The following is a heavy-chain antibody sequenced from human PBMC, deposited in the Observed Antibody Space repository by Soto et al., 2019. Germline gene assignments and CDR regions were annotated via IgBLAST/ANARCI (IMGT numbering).Heavy chain of an antibody. CDR1: GVNVSSYS. CDR3: ARDQAGSSGRRYYYYGMDV. D-gene: IGHD6-25*01. CDR2: ISSSSSYI. V-gene: IGHV3-21*01. Sequence: AGCGVNVSSYSRTPDRQAKGKRLEWVSSISSSSSYIYYADSVKGRFTIARDNAKNSLYLQMNSLRAEDTAVYYCARDQAGSSGRRYYYYGMDVRRQGTTVTVSS. J-gene: IGHJ6*02.